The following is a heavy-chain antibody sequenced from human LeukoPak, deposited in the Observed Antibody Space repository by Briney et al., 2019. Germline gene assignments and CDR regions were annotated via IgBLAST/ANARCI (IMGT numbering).Heavy chain of an antibody. V-gene: IGHV3-23*01. CDR3: AKDRGNRDYLFDY. CDR2: IIGSGGNT. CDR1: GFTFSSYG. J-gene: IGHJ4*02. D-gene: IGHD4-17*01. Sequence: PGGSLRLSCAASGFTFSSYGMSWVRQAPGKGLEWVSTIIGSGGNTYYADSVKGRFTISRDNSKDTLYLQMNSLRAEDTAVYYCAKDRGNRDYLFDYWGQGTLVTVSS.